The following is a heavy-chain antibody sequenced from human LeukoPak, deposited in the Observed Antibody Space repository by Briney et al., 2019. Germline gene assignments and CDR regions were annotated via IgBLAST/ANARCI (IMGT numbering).Heavy chain of an antibody. CDR2: ISSSGSTI. D-gene: IGHD2-15*01. V-gene: IGHV3-11*04. Sequence: PGGSLRLSCAASGFTFSDYYMSWIRQAPGKGLEWVSYISSSGSTIYYADSVKGRFTISRDNAKNSLYLQMNSLRAEDTAVYYCARVVVVVAATQPSLLRDYYYYYMDVWGKGTTVTVSS. J-gene: IGHJ6*03. CDR3: ARVVVVVAATQPSLLRDYYYYYMDV. CDR1: GFTFSDYY.